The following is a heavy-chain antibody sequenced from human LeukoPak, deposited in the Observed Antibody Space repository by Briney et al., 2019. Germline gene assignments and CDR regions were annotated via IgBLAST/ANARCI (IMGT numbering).Heavy chain of an antibody. CDR1: GGSITTYY. Sequence: SETLSLTCTVSGGSITTYYWSWIRQSPGKGLEWIGYIFPGGTTSYNPSLTSRVTISLDRSRSQFSLKLSSVTAADTAVYYCARQVGSSRIDYWGQGTLVTVSS. D-gene: IGHD1-26*01. J-gene: IGHJ4*02. CDR3: ARQVGSSRIDY. CDR2: IFPGGTT. V-gene: IGHV4-59*08.